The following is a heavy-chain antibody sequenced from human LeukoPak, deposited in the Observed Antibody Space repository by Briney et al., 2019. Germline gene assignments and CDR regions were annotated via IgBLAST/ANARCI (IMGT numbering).Heavy chain of an antibody. V-gene: IGHV5-51*01. CDR3: ARRKFSDTWFDP. CDR2: VYPAGSRI. D-gene: IGHD1-14*01. J-gene: IGHJ5*02. CDR1: ECDFANYW. Sequence: GGSLKISCKGSECDFANYWIGWVRQMPGRGLEWMGIVYPAGSRIHYSPSFQGQVTMSVDRSISTAYLQWTSLKASDTAMYFCARRKFSDTWFDPWGQGTLVTVSS.